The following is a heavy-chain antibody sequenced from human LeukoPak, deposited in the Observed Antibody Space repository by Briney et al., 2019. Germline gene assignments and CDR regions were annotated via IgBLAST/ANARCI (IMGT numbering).Heavy chain of an antibody. Sequence: PGGSLRLSCAASGFTFSDYYMSWIRQAPGKGLEWVSYISSTSSFTNYADSVKGRFTISRDNAKNSLYLEMNSLRAEDTAVYYCARVPVLGTRENFQRWGQGTLVTVSS. CDR3: ARVPVLGTRENFQR. CDR2: ISSTSSFT. V-gene: IGHV3-11*06. J-gene: IGHJ1*01. CDR1: GFTFSDYY. D-gene: IGHD4-23*01.